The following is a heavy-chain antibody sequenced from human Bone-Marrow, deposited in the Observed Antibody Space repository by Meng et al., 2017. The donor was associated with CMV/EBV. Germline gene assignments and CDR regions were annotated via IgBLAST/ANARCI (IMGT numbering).Heavy chain of an antibody. D-gene: IGHD3-22*01. V-gene: IGHV3-23*03. CDR2: IYTGTGSS. Sequence: GESLKISCAASGLAFGDYSMSWVRQAPGKGLEWVSIIYTGTGSSFYADSVKGRFTISRDNAKNSLYLQMNSLRAEDTAVYYCARFDDSSGYYVGTPHFDYWGQGKLVNVAS. J-gene: IGHJ4*02. CDR3: ARFDDSSGYYVGTPHFDY. CDR1: GLAFGDYS.